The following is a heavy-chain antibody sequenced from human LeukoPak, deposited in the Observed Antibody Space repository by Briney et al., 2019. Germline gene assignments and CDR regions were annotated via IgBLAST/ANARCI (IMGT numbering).Heavy chain of an antibody. J-gene: IGHJ4*02. D-gene: IGHD4-17*01. Sequence: GGSLRLSCAASGFTFSSYAMHWVRQAPGKGLEWVAVISYDGSNKYYADSVKGRFTISRDNSKNTLYLQMNSLRAEDTAVYYCAKSGGTVTATYDYWGQGTLVTVSS. CDR1: GFTFSSYA. CDR2: ISYDGSNK. CDR3: AKSGGTVTATYDY. V-gene: IGHV3-30*04.